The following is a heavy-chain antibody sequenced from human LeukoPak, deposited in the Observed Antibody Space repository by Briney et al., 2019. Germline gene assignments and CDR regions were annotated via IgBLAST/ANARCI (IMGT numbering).Heavy chain of an antibody. D-gene: IGHD1-26*01. V-gene: IGHV3-53*04. Sequence: GGSLRLSCAASGFSISSNYMSWVRQARGKGVEWGSVIYSGGSTYYADSVKGRFTISRHNSKNTLYLQMNSLRAEDTAVYYCARDWDGYNYYGMDVWGQGTTVTVSS. CDR3: ARDWDGYNYYGMDV. CDR1: GFSISSNY. J-gene: IGHJ6*02. CDR2: IYSGGST.